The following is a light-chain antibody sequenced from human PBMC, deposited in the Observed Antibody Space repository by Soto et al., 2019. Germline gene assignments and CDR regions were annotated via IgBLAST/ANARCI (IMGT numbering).Light chain of an antibody. V-gene: IGLV2-8*01. J-gene: IGLJ2*01. CDR2: EVS. CDR1: SSDVGGYNY. CDR3: CSFTGSNNLV. Sequence: QSALTQPPSASGSPGQSVTLSCTGTSSDVGGYNYVSWYQQYPGKAPKLMIYEVSKRPSGVPDRFSGSKSGNTASLTVSGLQAEDEADYYCCSFTGSNNLVFGGGTQLTVL.